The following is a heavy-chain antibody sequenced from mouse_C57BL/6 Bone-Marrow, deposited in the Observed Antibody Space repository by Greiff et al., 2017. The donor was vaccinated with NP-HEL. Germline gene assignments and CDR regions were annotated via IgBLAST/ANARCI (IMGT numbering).Heavy chain of an antibody. V-gene: IGHV1-69*01. Sequence: QVQLKQPGAELVMPGASVKLSCKASGYTFTSYWMHWVKQRPGQGLEWIGEIDPADSYTNYNQKFKGKSTLTVDQSSSPAYMQLSSLTSEDSAFYYCASATSILYDYVEYAMDYWGQGTSVTVSS. CDR3: ASATSILYDYVEYAMDY. CDR1: GYTFTSYW. CDR2: IDPADSYT. J-gene: IGHJ4*01. D-gene: IGHD2-4*01.